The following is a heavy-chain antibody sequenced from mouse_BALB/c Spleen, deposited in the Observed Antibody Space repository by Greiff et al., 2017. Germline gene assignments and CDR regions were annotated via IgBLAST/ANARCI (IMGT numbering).Heavy chain of an antibody. CDR3: ARSDGNYPTWFAY. D-gene: IGHD2-1*01. CDR2: INPYNGAT. V-gene: IGHV1-31*01. J-gene: IGHJ3*01. CDR1: GYSFTGYY. Sequence: VQLQQSGPELVKPGASVKISCKASGYSFTGYYMHWVKQSHVKSLEWIGRINPYNGATSYNQNFKDKASLTVDKSSSTAYMELHSLTSEDSAVYYCARSDGNYPTWFAYWGQGTLVTVSA.